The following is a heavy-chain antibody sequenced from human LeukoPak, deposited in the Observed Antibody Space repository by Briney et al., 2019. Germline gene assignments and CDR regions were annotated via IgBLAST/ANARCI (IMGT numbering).Heavy chain of an antibody. V-gene: IGHV3-9*01. Sequence: PGRSLRLSCAASGFTFDDYAMPWVRQAPGKGLEWVSGISWNSGSIGYADSVKGRFTISRDNAKNSLYLQMNSLRAEDTALYYCAKDDDFDYWGQGTLVTVSS. CDR3: AKDDDFDY. CDR2: ISWNSGSI. D-gene: IGHD3-3*01. J-gene: IGHJ4*02. CDR1: GFTFDDYA.